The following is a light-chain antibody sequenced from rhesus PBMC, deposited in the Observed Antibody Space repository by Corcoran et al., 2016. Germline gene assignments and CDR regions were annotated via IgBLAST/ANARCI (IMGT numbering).Light chain of an antibody. CDR3: KQGIQVPFT. CDR2: DVS. Sequence: DIVMTQTPLSLPVIPGEPAAISCRSSQSLLHSGGKTYLDWYLQKPGQSPQLLIYDVSNRASGVPGRFSGSGSGTDFTLKISRVEAEDVGIYYCKQGIQVPFTFGPGTKLEIK. V-gene: IGKV2-90*01. J-gene: IGKJ3*01. CDR1: QSLLHSGGKTY.